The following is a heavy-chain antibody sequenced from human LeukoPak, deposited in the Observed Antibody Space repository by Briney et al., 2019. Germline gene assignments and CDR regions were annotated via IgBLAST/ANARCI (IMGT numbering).Heavy chain of an antibody. CDR3: AIPLNCGGDCYPAFDI. D-gene: IGHD2-21*02. J-gene: IGHJ3*02. CDR2: MFHSGSRGTT. Sequence: SETLSLTCTVSGDSIIGYYWSWIRQAPGKGLEWIGYMFHSGSRGTTDYNPSLKSRATISVDMSKNQISLKVTSVTAADTAAYYCAIPLNCGGDCYPAFDIWGQGTMVTVSS. V-gene: IGHV4-59*12. CDR1: GDSIIGYY.